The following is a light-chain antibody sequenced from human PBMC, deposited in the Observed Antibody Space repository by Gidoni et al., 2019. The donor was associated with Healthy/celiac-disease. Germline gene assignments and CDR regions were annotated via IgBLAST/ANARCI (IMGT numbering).Light chain of an antibody. CDR2: AAS. Sequence: IPLTQSPSFLSASVGDSVTITCRDSQGISSYLAWYQQKPGKAPKLLIYAASPVQSGVPSRFSGSGSGKEFTLTISSLQPEDWATYDCQQLKSYPLTFGGGTKVEIK. CDR3: QQLKSYPLT. V-gene: IGKV1-9*01. CDR1: QGISSY. J-gene: IGKJ4*01.